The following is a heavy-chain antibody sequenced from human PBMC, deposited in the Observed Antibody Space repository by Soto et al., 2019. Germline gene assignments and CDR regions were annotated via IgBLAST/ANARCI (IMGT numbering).Heavy chain of an antibody. CDR2: ISYDGSNK. CDR3: AKDRCGGDCYSYYYYYYMDV. V-gene: IGHV3-30*18. J-gene: IGHJ6*03. Sequence: PGGSLRLSCAASGFTFSSYGMHWARQAPGKGLEWVAVISYDGSNKYYADSVKGRFTISRDNSKNTLYLQMNSLRAEDTAVYYCAKDRCGGDCYSYYYYYYMDVWGKGTTVTVSS. D-gene: IGHD2-21*01. CDR1: GFTFSSYG.